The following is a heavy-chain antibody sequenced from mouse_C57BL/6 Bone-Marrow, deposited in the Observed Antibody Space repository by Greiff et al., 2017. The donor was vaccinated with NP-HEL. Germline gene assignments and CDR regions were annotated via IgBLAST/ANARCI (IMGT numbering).Heavy chain of an antibody. V-gene: IGHV1-69*01. J-gene: IGHJ2*01. CDR1: GYTFTSYW. CDR2: IDPSDSYT. CDR3: ARTRWLLFDY. D-gene: IGHD2-3*01. Sequence: QVQLQQPGAELVMPGASVKLSCKASGYTFTSYWMHWVKQRPGQGLEWIGEIDPSDSYTNYNQKFKGKSTLTVDKSSSTAYMQLSSLTSEDSAVYYCARTRWLLFDYWGQGTTLTVSS.